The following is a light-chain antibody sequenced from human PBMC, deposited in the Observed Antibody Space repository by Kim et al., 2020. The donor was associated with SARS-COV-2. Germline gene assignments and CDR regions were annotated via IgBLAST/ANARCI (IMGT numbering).Light chain of an antibody. CDR3: QQYETSPWT. CDR1: QSVGNDY. J-gene: IGKJ1*01. CDR2: ATS. V-gene: IGKV3-20*01. Sequence: PGESATLSCRTSQSVGNDYLAWYQQKPGQAPRLLIYATSRRATGIPDRFSGSGSGTDFTPTISRLEPEDFAVFYCQQYETSPWTFGQGTKVDIK.